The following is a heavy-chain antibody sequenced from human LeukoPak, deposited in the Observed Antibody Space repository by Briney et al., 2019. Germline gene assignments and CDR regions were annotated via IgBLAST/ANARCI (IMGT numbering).Heavy chain of an antibody. J-gene: IGHJ6*02. CDR1: GFTFSSYG. Sequence: GRFLRLSCAASGFTFSSYGMHWVRQAPGKGLEWVAVISYDGSNKYYADSVKGRFTVSRDNSKNTLYLQMNSLRAEDTAVYYCAKRGGGSRYGMDVWGQGTTVTVSS. D-gene: IGHD1-26*01. CDR2: ISYDGSNK. V-gene: IGHV3-30*18. CDR3: AKRGGGSRYGMDV.